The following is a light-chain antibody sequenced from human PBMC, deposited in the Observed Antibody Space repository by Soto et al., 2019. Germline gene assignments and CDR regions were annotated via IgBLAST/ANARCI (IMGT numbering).Light chain of an antibody. J-gene: IGKJ1*01. CDR1: ETVATN. V-gene: IGKV3-15*01. CDR2: GAS. CDR3: QQYFEWPPMT. Sequence: EVLMTQSPATLSVSPLEKATLSCLASETVATNLAWYQQKPGQAPRLLISGASTRAAGISDRFRGSGSGTEFTLTISSLRSEDSGIYYCQQYFEWPPMTFGQGTKVDIK.